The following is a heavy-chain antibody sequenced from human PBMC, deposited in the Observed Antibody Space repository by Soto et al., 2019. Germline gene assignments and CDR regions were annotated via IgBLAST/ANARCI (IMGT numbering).Heavy chain of an antibody. CDR1: GGTFGSYI. D-gene: IGHD2-15*01. CDR2: IIPILGVA. J-gene: IGHJ3*02. V-gene: IGHV1-69*02. Sequence: ASVKVSCKASGGTFGSYIISWVRQAPGQGLEWMGRIIPILGVANYAQKFQGRDTITADKSTSTAYMELSSLRSEDTAVYYCARVEYCSGGSCYSAAFDIWGQGTMVTVSS. CDR3: ARVEYCSGGSCYSAAFDI.